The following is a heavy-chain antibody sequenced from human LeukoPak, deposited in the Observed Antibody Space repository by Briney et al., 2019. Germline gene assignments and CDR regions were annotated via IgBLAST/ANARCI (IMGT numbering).Heavy chain of an antibody. Sequence: GASVKVSCKVSGYTLTELSMHWVRQAPGKGLEWMGGFDPEDGETIYAQKFQGRVTMTEDTSTDTAYMKLSSLRSEDTAVYYCATAGGSYYYYYGMDVWGQGTTVTVSS. J-gene: IGHJ6*02. CDR1: GYTLTELS. V-gene: IGHV1-24*01. D-gene: IGHD1-26*01. CDR3: ATAGGSYYYYYGMDV. CDR2: FDPEDGET.